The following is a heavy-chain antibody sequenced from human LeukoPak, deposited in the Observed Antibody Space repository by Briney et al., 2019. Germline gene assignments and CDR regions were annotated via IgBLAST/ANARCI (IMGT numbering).Heavy chain of an antibody. J-gene: IGHJ3*02. CDR3: ARRGYYDSSGYYNAFDI. V-gene: IGHV4-38-2*02. D-gene: IGHD3-22*01. Sequence: SETLSLTCTVSGYSISSGYYWGWIRQPPGKGLEWIGSIYHSGSTYYNPSLKSRVTISVDTSENQFSLKLSSVTAADTAVYYCARRGYYDSSGYYNAFDIWGQGTMVTVSS. CDR1: GYSISSGYY. CDR2: IYHSGST.